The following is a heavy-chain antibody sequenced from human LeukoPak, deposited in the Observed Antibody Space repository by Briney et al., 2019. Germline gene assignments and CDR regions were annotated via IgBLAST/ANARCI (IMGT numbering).Heavy chain of an antibody. V-gene: IGHV3-23*01. CDR3: AKDEAYYDFWSSGRYYYYMDV. CDR2: VGPSGSTI. J-gene: IGHJ6*03. Sequence: GGSLRLSCAASGFSFSDYDMNWVRQAPGEGLEWVSYVGPSGSTIFSADSVKCGFTIFRDNSKNMLYLQMNSLRVEDTAVYYCAKDEAYYDFWSSGRYYYYMDVWGEGTTVTVS. CDR1: GFSFSDYD. D-gene: IGHD3-3*01.